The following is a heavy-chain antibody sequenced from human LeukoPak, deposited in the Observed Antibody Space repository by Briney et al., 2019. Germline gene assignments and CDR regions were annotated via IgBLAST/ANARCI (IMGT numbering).Heavy chain of an antibody. Sequence: GGSLRLSCTASGFPFRVRWMHWVRQAPGKGLVWISLIKKDGFFSTYADSVKGRFTISRDDAKNTLYLQMDSLRADDTAVYYCATDLDYTFDYWGRGTLVSVSS. V-gene: IGHV3-74*03. CDR3: ATDLDYTFDY. CDR1: GFPFRVRW. CDR2: IKKDGFFS. D-gene: IGHD4-4*01. J-gene: IGHJ4*02.